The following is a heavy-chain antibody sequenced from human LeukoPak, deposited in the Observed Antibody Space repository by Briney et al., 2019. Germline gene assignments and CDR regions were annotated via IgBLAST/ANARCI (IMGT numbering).Heavy chain of an antibody. J-gene: IGHJ4*02. V-gene: IGHV1-24*01. CDR1: GYALTELS. CDR3: ATDLTYYFDY. CDR2: FDPEDGET. D-gene: IGHD3-9*01. Sequence: ASVKVSCKVSGYALTELSMHWVRQAPGKGLEWMGGFDPEDGETIYAQRFQGRVTMTEDTSTDTAYMELSSLRSEDTAVYYCATDLTYYFDYWGQGTLVTVSS.